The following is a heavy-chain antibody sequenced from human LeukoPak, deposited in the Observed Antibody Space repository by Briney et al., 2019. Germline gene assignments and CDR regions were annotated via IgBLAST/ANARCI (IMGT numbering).Heavy chain of an antibody. D-gene: IGHD3-22*01. Sequence: GEALKISFKGSGYSFTSYWNSLVRQIPGKGLDLRRRIEPSDSYTNYSPSFQGHVSISADKSISTAYLQWSRPKASDTAMYYCARHPYYYDSSGYYPPAYYDYWGQGTLVSVSS. J-gene: IGHJ4*02. CDR2: IEPSDSYT. V-gene: IGHV5-10-1*01. CDR3: ARHPYYYDSSGYYPPAYYDY. CDR1: GYSFTSYW.